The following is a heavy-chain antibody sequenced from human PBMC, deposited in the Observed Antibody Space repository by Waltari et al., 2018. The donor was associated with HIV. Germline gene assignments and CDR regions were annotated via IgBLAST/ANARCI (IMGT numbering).Heavy chain of an antibody. CDR3: ARDQDYYDSSGYTCYAFDM. D-gene: IGHD3-22*01. CDR2: IHRSGTT. CDR1: ASSVSSGYS. V-gene: IGHV4-38-2*02. Sequence: QVQLQESGPGLVKPSETLSLTCKVYASSVSSGYSWGWIRQSPGKGQEWIGSIHRSGTTYYNPSFKSRFTILLNMSKNQFSLKLTSVTAADTAVYYCARDQDYYDSSGYTCYAFDMWGPGTMVTVSS. J-gene: IGHJ3*02.